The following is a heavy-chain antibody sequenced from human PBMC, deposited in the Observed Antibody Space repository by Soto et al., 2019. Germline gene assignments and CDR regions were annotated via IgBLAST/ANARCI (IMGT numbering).Heavy chain of an antibody. Sequence: QVQLVQSGAEVKKPGSSVKVSCKASGGTCSSYAISWVRQAPGQGLEWMGGIIPISDTTNYAQKFQGRVTITAAESTSTAYMELSSLRSQDTAVYYCARSQGSSTSLDIYFYYYYGMDVWGQGTTVTVSS. CDR3: ARSQGSSTSLDIYFYYYYGMDV. V-gene: IGHV1-69*01. J-gene: IGHJ6*02. CDR1: GGTCSSYA. D-gene: IGHD2-2*01. CDR2: IIPISDTT.